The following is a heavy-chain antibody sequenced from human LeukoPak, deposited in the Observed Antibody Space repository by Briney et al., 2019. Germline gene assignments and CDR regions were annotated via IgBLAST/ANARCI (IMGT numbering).Heavy chain of an antibody. CDR1: GGSISSSSYY. J-gene: IGHJ4*02. CDR3: ARRTTRSTGRYFVY. D-gene: IGHD2-8*02. V-gene: IGHV4-39*01. Sequence: SETLSLTCTVSGGSISSSSYYWGWIRQPPGKGLEWIGSIYYSGNTYYNPSLKSRVTISVDTSKNQFSLKLSSVTAADTAVYYCARRTTRSTGRYFVYWGQGTLVTVSS. CDR2: IYYSGNT.